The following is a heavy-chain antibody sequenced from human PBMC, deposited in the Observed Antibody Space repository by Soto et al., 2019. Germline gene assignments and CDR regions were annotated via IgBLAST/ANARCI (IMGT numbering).Heavy chain of an antibody. CDR3: AREDYDILTGYYYGMDV. CDR2: IYYSGST. V-gene: IGHV4-31*03. Sequence: SETLSLTCTVSGGSISSGGYYWSWIRQHPGKGLEWIGYIYYSGSTYYNPSLKSRVTISVDTSKNQFSLKLSSVTAADTAVYYCAREDYDILTGYYYGMDVWGQGTTVTVYS. CDR1: GGSISSGGYY. J-gene: IGHJ6*02. D-gene: IGHD3-9*01.